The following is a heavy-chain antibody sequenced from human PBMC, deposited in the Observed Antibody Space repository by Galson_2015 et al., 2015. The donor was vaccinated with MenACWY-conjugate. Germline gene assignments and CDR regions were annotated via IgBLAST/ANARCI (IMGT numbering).Heavy chain of an antibody. Sequence: SVKVSCKASGYTFTSYAMNLVRQAPGQGLEWMGWINTNTGNPTYAQGFTGRFVFSLDTSVSTAYLQISSLKAEDTAVYYCARFRTGPLASVFDYWGQGTLVTVSS. CDR3: ARFRTGPLASVFDY. D-gene: IGHD3-10*01. CDR2: INTNTGNP. J-gene: IGHJ4*02. CDR1: GYTFTSYA. V-gene: IGHV7-4-1*02.